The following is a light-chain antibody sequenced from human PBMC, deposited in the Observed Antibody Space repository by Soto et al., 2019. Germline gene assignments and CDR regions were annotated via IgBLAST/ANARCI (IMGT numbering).Light chain of an antibody. CDR1: QTVSGNY. Sequence: NMLTQSPGTLSLSPEERATLSCRAIQTVSGNYVAWYQQKPGQTPRLLIYGASSRATGIPDRFSGSGSGTDFTLTISILEPEDFAVYYCQPYGSSPPITFGQRTRLEI. J-gene: IGKJ5*01. CDR2: GAS. CDR3: QPYGSSPPIT. V-gene: IGKV3-20*01.